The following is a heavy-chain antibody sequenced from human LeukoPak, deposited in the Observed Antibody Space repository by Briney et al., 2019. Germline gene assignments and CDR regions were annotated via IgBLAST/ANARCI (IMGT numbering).Heavy chain of an antibody. CDR3: ARDGDTAMNGAFDI. Sequence: SETLSLTCTVSGGSISSYYWSWIRQPPGKGLEWIGYIYYSGSTNYNPSLKSRVTISVDTSKNQFSLKLSSVTAADTAVYYCARDGDTAMNGAFDIWGQGTMVIVSS. CDR1: GGSISSYY. V-gene: IGHV4-59*01. CDR2: IYYSGST. J-gene: IGHJ3*02. D-gene: IGHD5-18*01.